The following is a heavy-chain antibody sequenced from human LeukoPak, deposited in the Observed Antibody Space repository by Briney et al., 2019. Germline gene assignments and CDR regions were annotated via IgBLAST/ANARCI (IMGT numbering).Heavy chain of an antibody. J-gene: IGHJ4*02. CDR2: IQYDGSNK. CDR1: GFTFSSYG. V-gene: IGHV3-30*02. Sequence: GGSLRLSCAASGFTFSSYGMHWVRQAPGKGLEWVAFIQYDGSNKYYADSVKGRFTISRDNSKNTLYLQMNSLRAEDTAVYYCAKDIRITMVRGDLYWGQGTLVTVSS. CDR3: AKDIRITMVRGDLY. D-gene: IGHD3-10*01.